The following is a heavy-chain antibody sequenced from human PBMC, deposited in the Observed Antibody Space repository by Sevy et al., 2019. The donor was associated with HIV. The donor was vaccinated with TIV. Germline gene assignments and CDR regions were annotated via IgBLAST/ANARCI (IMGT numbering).Heavy chain of an antibody. D-gene: IGHD1-26*01. CDR3: ARAGTGSYRAYFDY. CDR2: LYSGGST. Sequence: GGSLRLSCAASEFTVSSSYMSWVRQAPGKGLEWVSILYSGGSTYYAASVKDRFAVSRDNSKNTLYLQMNSLRAEDTAVYYCARAGTGSYRAYFDYWGQGTLVTVSS. J-gene: IGHJ4*02. CDR1: EFTVSSSY. V-gene: IGHV3-53*01.